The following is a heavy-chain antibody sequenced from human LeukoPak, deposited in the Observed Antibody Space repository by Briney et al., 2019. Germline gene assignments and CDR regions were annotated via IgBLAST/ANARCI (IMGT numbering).Heavy chain of an antibody. J-gene: IGHJ6*03. CDR1: GFTFDDYG. D-gene: IGHD1-14*01. Sequence: AGGSLRLSCAASGFTFDDYGMSWVRQAPGKGLEWVSGINWNGGSTGYADSVKGRFTISRDNAKNTLYLQMNSLRAEDTAVYYCATGFFYYYYMDVWGKGTTVTISS. CDR3: ATGFFYYYYMDV. V-gene: IGHV3-20*04. CDR2: INWNGGST.